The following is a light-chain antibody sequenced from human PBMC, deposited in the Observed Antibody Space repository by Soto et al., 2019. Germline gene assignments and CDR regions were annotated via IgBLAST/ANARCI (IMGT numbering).Light chain of an antibody. CDR1: TGAVTSGHY. V-gene: IGLV7-46*01. CDR2: DTS. CDR3: LLSYSGARARV. J-gene: IGLJ3*02. Sequence: QAVVTQEPSLTVSPGGTVTLTCGSSTGAVTSGHYPYWFQQKPGQAPRTLIYDTSNKHSWTPARFSGSLLGGKAALTLSGAQTEDEAEYYCLLSYSGARARVFGGGTQLTVL.